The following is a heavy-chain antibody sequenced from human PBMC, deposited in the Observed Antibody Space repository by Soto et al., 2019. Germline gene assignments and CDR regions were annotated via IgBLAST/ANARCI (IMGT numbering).Heavy chain of an antibody. Sequence: LSLTFTVSGGSVSSGSYYWSWIRQPPGKGLEWIGYIYYSGSTNYNPSLKSRVTISVDTSKNQFSLKLSSVTAADTAVYYCAAQTSTIFGVVTPGWFDPWGPGTLDTVST. J-gene: IGHJ5*02. CDR2: IYYSGST. CDR3: AAQTSTIFGVVTPGWFDP. CDR1: GGSVSSGSYY. D-gene: IGHD3-3*01. V-gene: IGHV4-61*01.